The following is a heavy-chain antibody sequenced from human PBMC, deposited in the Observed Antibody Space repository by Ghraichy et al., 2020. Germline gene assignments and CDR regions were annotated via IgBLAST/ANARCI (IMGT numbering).Heavy chain of an antibody. Sequence: SETLSLTCTVSGGSISSYYWSWIRQPAGKGLEWIGRIYASGSTNYNPSLKSRVTMSADTSKNQFSLKLSSVTAADTAVYYCAREDSSSWSALMDVWGQGTTVTVSS. CDR3: AREDSSSWSALMDV. J-gene: IGHJ6*02. CDR2: IYASGST. D-gene: IGHD6-13*01. CDR1: GGSISSYY. V-gene: IGHV4-4*07.